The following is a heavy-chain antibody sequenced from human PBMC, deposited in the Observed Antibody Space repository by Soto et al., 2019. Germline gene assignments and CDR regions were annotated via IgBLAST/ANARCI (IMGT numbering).Heavy chain of an antibody. CDR1: GFTFSSYA. CDR3: AKDLRSSSWYYFDY. J-gene: IGHJ4*02. Sequence: PGGSLRLSCAASGFTFSSYAMSWVRQAPGKGLEWVSAISGRGGSTYYADSVKGRFTISRDNSKNTLYLQMNSLRAEDTAVYYCAKDLRSSSWYYFDYWGQGTLVTVSS. V-gene: IGHV3-23*01. D-gene: IGHD6-13*01. CDR2: ISGRGGST.